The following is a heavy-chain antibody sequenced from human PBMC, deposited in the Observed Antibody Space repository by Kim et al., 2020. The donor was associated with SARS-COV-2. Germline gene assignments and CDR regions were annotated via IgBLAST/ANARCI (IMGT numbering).Heavy chain of an antibody. CDR3: ARDWYGAALWFDP. CDR1: GYTFTGYY. CDR2: INPNSGGT. Sequence: ASVKVSCKASGYTFTGYYMHWVRQAPGQGLEWMGWINPNSGGTNYAQKFQGRVTMTRDTSISTAYMELSRLRSDDTAVYYCARDWYGAALWFDPWGQGTLVTVSS. V-gene: IGHV1-2*02. J-gene: IGHJ5*02. D-gene: IGHD6-6*01.